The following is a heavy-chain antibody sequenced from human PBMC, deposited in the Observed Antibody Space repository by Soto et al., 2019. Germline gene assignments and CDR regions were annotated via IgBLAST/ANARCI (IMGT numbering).Heavy chain of an antibody. V-gene: IGHV4-39*01. CDR2: LYYTGTT. CDR3: GAYRSRTYCYGWLDP. Sequence: KSWETLSLTCSVSGGSIGSSSYYFGWIRQPPGKGLEWIGSLYYTGTTYYNSSLKSRVTISADKSQNQFSLRLSSVTAADTAVYYCGAYRSRTYCYGWLDPGGQGTLVIVSS. D-gene: IGHD2-2*01. J-gene: IGHJ5*02. CDR1: GGSIGSSSYY.